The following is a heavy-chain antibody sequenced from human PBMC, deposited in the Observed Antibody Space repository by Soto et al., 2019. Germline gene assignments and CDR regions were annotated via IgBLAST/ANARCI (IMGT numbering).Heavy chain of an antibody. D-gene: IGHD3-3*01. J-gene: IGHJ3*02. CDR3: AKDWVLRFKIYAFDI. CDR2: IYPGDSDT. CDR1: GYSFTSYW. V-gene: IGHV5-51*01. Sequence: GESLKISCKGSGYSFTSYWIAWVRQMPGKGPEWMGIIYPGDSDTRYSPSFQGQVTISADNSKNTLYLQMNSLRAEDTAVYYCAKDWVLRFKIYAFDIWGQGTMVTVSS.